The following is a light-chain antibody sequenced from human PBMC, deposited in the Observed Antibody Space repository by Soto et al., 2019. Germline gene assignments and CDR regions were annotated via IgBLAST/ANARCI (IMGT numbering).Light chain of an antibody. V-gene: IGLV2-14*03. CDR1: SSDIGIYNF. J-gene: IGLJ1*01. CDR2: NVY. CDR3: NSYTSASTYV. Sequence: QSALTQPASVSGSPGQSITIFCTGTSSDIGIYNFVSWYQQHPGKAPKLMIYNVYSRPSGVSSRFSGSKSGNTASLTISWIQAEDEADYYCNSYTSASTYVFGTGTKLTVL.